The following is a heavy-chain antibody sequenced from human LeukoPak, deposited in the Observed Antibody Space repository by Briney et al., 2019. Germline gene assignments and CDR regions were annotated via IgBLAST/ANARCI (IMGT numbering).Heavy chain of an antibody. CDR1: GFTFSNYG. Sequence: GGSLRLSCAASGFTFSNYGIHWVRQAPGKGLGWVSVIYSGGSTYYADSVKGRFTISRDNSKNTLYLQMNSLRAEDTAVYYCARVNSSGWYASWFDPWGQGTLVTVSS. J-gene: IGHJ5*02. D-gene: IGHD6-19*01. V-gene: IGHV3-66*01. CDR3: ARVNSSGWYASWFDP. CDR2: IYSGGST.